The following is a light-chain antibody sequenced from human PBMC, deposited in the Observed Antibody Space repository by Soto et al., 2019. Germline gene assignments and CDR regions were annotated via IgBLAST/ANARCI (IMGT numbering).Light chain of an antibody. CDR1: IRDVGGYKY. CDR3: CSYTGGTTLV. Sequence: QAALTQPASVSGSPGQSITIACTGSIRDVGGYKYVSWYQQHPCKAPKLMIFEVSNRPSGVSNRFSGSKSGNTADLTISGRQAEDEGDYYCCSYTGGTTLVCGGGTKLTVL. CDR2: EVS. V-gene: IGLV2-14*01. J-gene: IGLJ2*01.